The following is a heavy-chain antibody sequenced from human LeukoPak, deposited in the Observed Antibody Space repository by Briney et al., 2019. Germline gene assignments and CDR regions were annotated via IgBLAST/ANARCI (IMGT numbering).Heavy chain of an antibody. J-gene: IGHJ5*02. CDR2: ISWNSGSI. Sequence: PGRSLRLSCAASGFTFDDYDMHWVRQAPGKGLEWVSGISWNSGSIGYADSVKGRFTISRDNAKNSLYLQMNSLRAEDTALYYCAKDIGRLLDEGNWFDPWGQGTLVTVSS. D-gene: IGHD2-21*02. CDR3: AKDIGRLLDEGNWFDP. V-gene: IGHV3-9*01. CDR1: GFTFDDYD.